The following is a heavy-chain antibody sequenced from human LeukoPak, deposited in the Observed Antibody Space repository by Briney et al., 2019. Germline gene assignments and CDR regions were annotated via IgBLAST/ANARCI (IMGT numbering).Heavy chain of an antibody. Sequence: GGSLRLSCAASGSTFSSYAMHWVRQAPGKGLEWVAVISYDGSNKYYADSVKGRFTISRDNSKNTLYLQMNSLRAEDTAVYYCAREARVGALDYWGQGTLVTVSS. D-gene: IGHD1-26*01. CDR3: AREARVGALDY. V-gene: IGHV3-30*04. CDR1: GSTFSSYA. CDR2: ISYDGSNK. J-gene: IGHJ4*02.